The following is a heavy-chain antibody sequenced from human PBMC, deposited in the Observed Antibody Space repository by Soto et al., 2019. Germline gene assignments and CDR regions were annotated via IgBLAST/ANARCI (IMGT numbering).Heavy chain of an antibody. J-gene: IGHJ5*02. Sequence: SGPTLVNPTQTLTLTCTFSGFSLSTSGVGVGWIRQPPGKALEWLALIYWDDDKRYSPSLKSRLTITKDTSKNQVVLTMTNMDPVDTATYYCAHSLIGYYYDSSGSNWFDPWGQGTLVTVPS. CDR3: AHSLIGYYYDSSGSNWFDP. CDR2: IYWDDDK. V-gene: IGHV2-5*02. CDR1: GFSLSTSGVG. D-gene: IGHD3-22*01.